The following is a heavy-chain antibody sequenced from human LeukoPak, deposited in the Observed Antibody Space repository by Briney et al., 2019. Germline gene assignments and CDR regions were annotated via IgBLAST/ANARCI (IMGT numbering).Heavy chain of an antibody. CDR3: ARHPGLLYFDY. V-gene: IGHV4-39*01. D-gene: IGHD1-14*01. J-gene: IGHJ4*02. CDR2: IYYSGST. CDR1: GGSISSSSYY. Sequence: SETLSPTCSVSGGSISSSSYYWGWIRQPPGKGLEWIGSIYYSGSTFYNPSLKSRVTISVDTSKNQFSLKLSSVTAADTAVYYCARHPGLLYFDYWGQGTLVTVSS.